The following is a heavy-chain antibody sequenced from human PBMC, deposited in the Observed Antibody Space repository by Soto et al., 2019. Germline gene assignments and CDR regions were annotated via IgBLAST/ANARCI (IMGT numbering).Heavy chain of an antibody. V-gene: IGHV3-23*01. D-gene: IGHD3-3*01. CDR3: AKAQQPEGPTSFFPPGSNPDGMDV. J-gene: IGHJ6*02. CDR1: GFTFTTYA. Sequence: PGGSLRLSCAASGFTFTTYAMTWVRQAPGKWLEWVSSVTANGGRTYYADSVRGRFTISRDSSKNTLYLQMNSLRADDTAVYYCAKAQQPEGPTSFFPPGSNPDGMDVWGQGXTVSV. CDR2: VTANGGRT.